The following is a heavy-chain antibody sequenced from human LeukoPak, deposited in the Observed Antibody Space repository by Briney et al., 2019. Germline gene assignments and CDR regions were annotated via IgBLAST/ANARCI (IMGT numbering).Heavy chain of an antibody. D-gene: IGHD1-26*01. CDR1: GFTFSFYA. CDR2: ITSSGNTT. V-gene: IGHV3-23*01. Sequence: GGSLRLSCAASGFTFSFYAMSWVRQAPGKGLEWVVGITSSGNTTYYADPVKGRFTISRDNSRNILYLQMNSLRAEDTAIYYCAKDFGGSDYGWYFDLWGRGTVVTVSS. CDR3: AKDFGGSDYGWYFDL. J-gene: IGHJ2*01.